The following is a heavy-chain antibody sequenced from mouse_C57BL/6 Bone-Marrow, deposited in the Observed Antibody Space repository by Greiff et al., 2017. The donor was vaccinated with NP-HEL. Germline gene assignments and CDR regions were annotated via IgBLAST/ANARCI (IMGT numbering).Heavy chain of an antibody. Sequence: VQLQQSGAELVKPGASVKLSCKASGYTFTSYWMHWVKQRPGQGLEWIGMIHPNSGSTNYNEKFKSKATLTVDKSSSTAYMQLSSLTSEDSAVYYCARLFITTVVAEDYWGQGTTLTVSS. CDR1: GYTFTSYW. CDR2: IHPNSGST. D-gene: IGHD1-1*01. J-gene: IGHJ2*01. V-gene: IGHV1-64*01. CDR3: ARLFITTVVAEDY.